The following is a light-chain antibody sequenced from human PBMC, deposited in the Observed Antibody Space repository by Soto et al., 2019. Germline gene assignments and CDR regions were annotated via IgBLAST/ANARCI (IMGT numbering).Light chain of an antibody. CDR3: AAWDDSLNGVV. CDR2: SNN. J-gene: IGLJ2*01. V-gene: IGLV1-44*01. CDR1: SSNIGINT. Sequence: QAVVTQPPSASGTPGQRVTVSCSGSSSNIGINTVNWYQQLPGTAPKLLIYSNNQRPSGVPDRFSGSKSGTSASLAISGLQSEDEADYYCAAWDDSLNGVVFGGGTKLPS.